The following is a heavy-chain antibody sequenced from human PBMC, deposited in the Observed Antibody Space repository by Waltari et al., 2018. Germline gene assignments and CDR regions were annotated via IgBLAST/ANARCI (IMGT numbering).Heavy chain of an antibody. CDR2: INPNSGGT. CDR3: ARAAVVVPAAMAY. J-gene: IGHJ4*02. D-gene: IGHD2-2*01. Sequence: QVQLVQSGAEVKKPGASVKVSCKASGYTFTGYYMHWVRQAPGQGLEWMVRINPNSGGTNYAQKFQGRVTMTRDTSISTAYMELSRLRSDDTAVYYCARAAVVVPAAMAYWGQGTLVTVSS. CDR1: GYTFTGYY. V-gene: IGHV1-2*06.